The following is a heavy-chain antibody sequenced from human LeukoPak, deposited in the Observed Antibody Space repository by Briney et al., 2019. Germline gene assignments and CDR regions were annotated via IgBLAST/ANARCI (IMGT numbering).Heavy chain of an antibody. Sequence: SETLSLTCTVSGDSISTTSYYWAWIRQSPGKGLEWIVSIYFRGTTHYNLSLKSRVSISIDTSKSQFSLKLSSVTAAGTAVYYCARDPDGVGGAPFEHWGQGILVTVSS. D-gene: IGHD3-10*01. CDR2: IYFRGTT. V-gene: IGHV4-39*02. CDR3: ARDPDGVGGAPFEH. J-gene: IGHJ4*02. CDR1: GDSISTTSYY.